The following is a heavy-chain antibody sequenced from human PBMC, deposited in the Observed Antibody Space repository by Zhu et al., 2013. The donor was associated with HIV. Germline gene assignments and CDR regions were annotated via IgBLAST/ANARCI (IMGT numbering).Heavy chain of an antibody. J-gene: IGHJ6*02. Sequence: QVQLVQSGAEVKKPGASVKVSCKASGYTFTSYGISWVRQAPGQGLEWMGWISAYNGNTNYAQKLQGRVTMTTDTSTSTAYMELRSLRSDDTAVYYCARSHVDTVKFLPDYYYYYGMDVWGQGTTVTVSS. CDR1: GYTFTSYG. CDR3: ARSHVDTVKFLPDYYYYYGMDV. V-gene: IGHV1-18*01. CDR2: ISAYNGNT. D-gene: IGHD5-18*01.